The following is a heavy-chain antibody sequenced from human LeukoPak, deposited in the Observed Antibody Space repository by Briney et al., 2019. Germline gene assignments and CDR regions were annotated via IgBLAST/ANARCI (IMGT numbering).Heavy chain of an antibody. Sequence: PSETLSLTCTVSGGSISSGGYYWSWIRQHPGKGLEWIGYIYYSGSTYYNPSLKSRVTISVDTSKNQISLKLSSVTAADTAVYYCALVSSSYLSFDYWGQGTLVTVSS. D-gene: IGHD6-6*01. CDR1: GGSISSGGYY. CDR3: ALVSSSYLSFDY. V-gene: IGHV4-31*03. J-gene: IGHJ4*02. CDR2: IYYSGST.